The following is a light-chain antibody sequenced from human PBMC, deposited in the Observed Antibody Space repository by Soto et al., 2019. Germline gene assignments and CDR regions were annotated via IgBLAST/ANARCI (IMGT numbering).Light chain of an antibody. CDR1: QSVSSN. V-gene: IGKV3-15*01. CDR2: GAS. CDR3: QQYNNRPRLGT. Sequence: ERVMTQSPATLSVSPGERATLSCRASQSVSSNLAWYQQKPGQAPRLLIYGASTRATGIPARFSGSGSGTEFTLTISSLQSEDFAVYYCQQYNNRPRLGTFRQGTKVDIK. J-gene: IGKJ1*01.